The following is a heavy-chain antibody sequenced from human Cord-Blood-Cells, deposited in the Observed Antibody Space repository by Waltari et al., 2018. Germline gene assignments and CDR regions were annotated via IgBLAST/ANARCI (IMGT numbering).Heavy chain of an antibody. CDR3: AGRLGEDVRLELRLNWFDP. V-gene: IGHV4-38-2*01. J-gene: IGHJ5*02. CDR2: IYHSGGT. CDR1: GYSISSGYY. D-gene: IGHD1-7*01. Sequence: QVQLQESGPGLVKPSETLSLTCAVSGYSISSGYYWGWIRQPPGKGLEWIGSIYHSGGTYTNPSLKSRVTISVDTSKNQFSLKLSSVTAADTAVYYGAGRLGEDVRLELRLNWFDPWGQGTLVTVSS.